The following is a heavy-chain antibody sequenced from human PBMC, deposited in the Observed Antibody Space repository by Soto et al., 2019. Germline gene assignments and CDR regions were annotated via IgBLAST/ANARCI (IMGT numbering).Heavy chain of an antibody. Sequence: ASVKVSCKVSGYTLTELSMHWVRQAPGKGLEWMGGFDPEDGETIYAQKFQGRVTMTEDTSTDTAYMELSSLRSGDTAVYYCATNVWPGLEFDYWGQGTLVTVSS. V-gene: IGHV1-24*01. D-gene: IGHD3-16*01. CDR2: FDPEDGET. J-gene: IGHJ4*02. CDR1: GYTLTELS. CDR3: ATNVWPGLEFDY.